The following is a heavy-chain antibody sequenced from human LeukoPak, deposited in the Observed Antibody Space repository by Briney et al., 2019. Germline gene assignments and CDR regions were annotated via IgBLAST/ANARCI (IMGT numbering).Heavy chain of an antibody. CDR3: ARDLDTAMVLPCYYYGMDV. D-gene: IGHD5-18*01. CDR2: IWYDGSNK. J-gene: IGHJ6*02. Sequence: PGRSLRLSCAASGFTFSSYGMHWVRQAPGKGLEWVAVIWYDGSNKYYADSVKGRFTISRDNSKNTLYLQMNSLRAEDTAVYYCARDLDTAMVLPCYYYGMDVWGQGTTVTVSS. CDR1: GFTFSSYG. V-gene: IGHV3-33*01.